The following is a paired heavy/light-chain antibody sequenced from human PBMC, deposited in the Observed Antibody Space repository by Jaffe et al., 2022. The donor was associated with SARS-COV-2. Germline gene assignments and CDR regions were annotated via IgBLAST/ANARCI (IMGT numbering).Light chain of an antibody. Sequence: EIVLTQSPGTLSLSPGERATLSCRASQSVSSSYLAWYQQKPGQAPRLLIYVASSRATGIPDRFSGSGSGTDFTLTISRLEPEDFAVYYCQQYGSSPLTFGGGTKVEIK. CDR1: QSVSSSY. J-gene: IGKJ4*01. CDR3: QQYGSSPLT. V-gene: IGKV3-20*01. CDR2: VAS.
Heavy chain of an antibody. D-gene: IGHD6-13*01. CDR1: GFTFSSYA. J-gene: IGHJ5*02. CDR2: ISGSGDST. CDR3: TKGQRAPAGLVRFDP. V-gene: IGHV3-23*04. Sequence: EVQLVESGGGLVQPGGSLRLSCVASGFTFSSYAMIWVRQAPGKGLEWVSSISGSGDSTYYADSVKGRYTISRDNTKNTLHLQMNSLGAEDTAVYYCTKGQRAPAGLVRFDPWGQGTLVTVSS.